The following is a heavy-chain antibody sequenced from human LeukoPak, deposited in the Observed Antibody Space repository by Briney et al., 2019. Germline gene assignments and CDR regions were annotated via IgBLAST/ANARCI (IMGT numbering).Heavy chain of an antibody. D-gene: IGHD6-13*01. J-gene: IGHJ6*03. V-gene: IGHV4-38-2*02. CDR3: ARGENHSSWYFQGYYMDV. CDR1: GYSISSGYY. CDR2: FYHSGST. Sequence: SETLSLTCTVSGYSISSGYYWGWIRQPPGKGLEWFGSFYHSGSTYYNPSLKSRVTISVDTSKNQFSLKLSSVTAADTAVYYCARGENHSSWYFQGYYMDVWGKGTTVTVSS.